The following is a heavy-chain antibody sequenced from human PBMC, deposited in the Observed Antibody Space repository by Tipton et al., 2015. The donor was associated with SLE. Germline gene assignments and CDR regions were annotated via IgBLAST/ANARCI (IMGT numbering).Heavy chain of an antibody. D-gene: IGHD3-22*01. V-gene: IGHV4-34*01. J-gene: IGHJ4*02. CDR3: ARPGDSRAYYFDY. CDR2: INHSGST. CDR1: GGSFSGYY. Sequence: TLSLTCAVYGGSFSGYYWSWIRQPPGKGLEWIGEINHSGSTNYNPSLKSRVTISVDTSKNQFSLKLSSVTAADTAVYYCARPGDSRAYYFDYWGQGPLATVPS.